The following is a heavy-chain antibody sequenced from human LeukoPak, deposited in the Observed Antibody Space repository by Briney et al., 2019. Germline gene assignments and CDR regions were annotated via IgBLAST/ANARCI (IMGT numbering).Heavy chain of an antibody. V-gene: IGHV3-23*01. J-gene: IGHJ4*02. CDR3: AKDASYYDFWSGYSQSFFDY. D-gene: IGHD3-3*01. Sequence: GGSLRLSCAASRFTFSSYDMSWVRQAPERGLEWVSTISGGGDTTYYADSVKGRFTISRDNSKNTLYLQMNSLRAEDTAVYYCAKDASYYDFWSGYSQSFFDYWGQGTLVTASS. CDR2: ISGGGDTT. CDR1: RFTFSSYD.